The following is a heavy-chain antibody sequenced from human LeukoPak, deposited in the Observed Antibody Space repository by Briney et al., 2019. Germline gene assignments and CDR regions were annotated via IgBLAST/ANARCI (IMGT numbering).Heavy chain of an antibody. J-gene: IGHJ4*02. CDR1: GFTLTNNA. CDR2: ISGNDGST. V-gene: IGHV3-23*01. Sequence: GGSLRLSCAASGFTLTNNAMSWVRQAPGKGLEWVSVISGNDGSTYYAHSVKGRFTISRDNSTNTLYLQMNSLRAEDPAIYNCAKTAGGSIYGYIEYWGQGILVTVSS. CDR3: AKTAGGSIYGYIEY. D-gene: IGHD3-16*02.